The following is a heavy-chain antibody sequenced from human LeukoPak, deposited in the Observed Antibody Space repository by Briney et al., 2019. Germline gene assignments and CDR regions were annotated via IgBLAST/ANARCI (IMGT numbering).Heavy chain of an antibody. CDR1: GFNFNNYA. CDR3: GLAAYYYDSSGSYDAFDI. V-gene: IGHV3-64D*08. Sequence: GGSLRLSCSASGFNFNNYAMNWVRQAPGKGLEYVSAISSHGGSTYYADSVKGRCTISRDNSKNTLYLQMSSLRAEDTAVYYCGLAAYYYDSSGSYDAFDIWGQGTMVIVSS. D-gene: IGHD3-22*01. CDR2: ISSHGGST. J-gene: IGHJ3*02.